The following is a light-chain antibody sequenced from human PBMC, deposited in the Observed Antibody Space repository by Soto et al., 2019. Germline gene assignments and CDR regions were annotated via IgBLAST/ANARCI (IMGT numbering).Light chain of an antibody. CDR1: SSDVGGYNS. CDR2: EVT. CDR3: SSYTSVNTYV. Sequence: QSALSQPASVSGSPGQSIIISCAGTSSDVGGYNSVSWYQHHPDKAPKLIIYEVTNRPSGVSNRFSGSKSGNTASLTISGLQAEDEADYHCSSYTSVNTYVFGTGTQLTVL. J-gene: IGLJ6*01. V-gene: IGLV2-14*01.